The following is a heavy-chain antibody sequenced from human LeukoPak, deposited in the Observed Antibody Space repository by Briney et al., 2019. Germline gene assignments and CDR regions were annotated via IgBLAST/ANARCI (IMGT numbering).Heavy chain of an antibody. D-gene: IGHD3-10*01. CDR2: IYPGDSDT. CDR3: ARLPSMVRGVYFDY. Sequence: GESLKISCKISGHNFTSYWIGWVRQMPGKGLECMGIIYPGDSDTRYSPSFQGQVTISADKAINTAYLQWSSLKASDTAMYYCARLPSMVRGVYFDYWGQGTPVTVSS. V-gene: IGHV5-51*01. CDR1: GHNFTSYW. J-gene: IGHJ4*02.